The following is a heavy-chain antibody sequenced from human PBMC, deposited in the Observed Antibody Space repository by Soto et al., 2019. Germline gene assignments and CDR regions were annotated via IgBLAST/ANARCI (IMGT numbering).Heavy chain of an antibody. D-gene: IGHD3-3*01. CDR3: AGGSFGVMITLDF. V-gene: IGHV1-69*01. J-gene: IGHJ4*02. CDR2: IIPVFGTP. CDR1: GGTFSNYA. Sequence: HVQLVQSGAEVKKPGSSVKVSCKASGGTFSNYAISWVRQDPGQGLEWMGGIIPVFGTPKYAQKFQGRVTITADPSTNTVYMELSSLRSDDTAMYYCAGGSFGVMITLDFWGQGTLVTVSS.